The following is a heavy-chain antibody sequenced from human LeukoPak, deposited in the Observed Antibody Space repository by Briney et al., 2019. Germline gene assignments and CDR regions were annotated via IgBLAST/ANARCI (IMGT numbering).Heavy chain of an antibody. CDR3: ARGTGQWLVRERVEFDY. Sequence: SETLSLTCAVYRGSFSGYYWTWIRQSPGKGLEWIGEINHSGTTNYNPSLKSRVTISIDTSKNQFSLKLSSVTAADTAVYYCARGTGQWLVRERVEFDYWGQGTLVTVSS. J-gene: IGHJ4*02. CDR1: RGSFSGYY. D-gene: IGHD6-19*01. V-gene: IGHV4-34*01. CDR2: INHSGTT.